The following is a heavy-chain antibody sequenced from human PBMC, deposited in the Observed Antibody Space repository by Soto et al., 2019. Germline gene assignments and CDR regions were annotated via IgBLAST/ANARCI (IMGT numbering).Heavy chain of an antibody. J-gene: IGHJ5*02. CDR3: AKDVFSAGWYNYFDP. CDR1: GFTVNNFG. Sequence: ESGGGVVQPGRSLRLSCAASGFTVNNFGMHWVRQAPGKGPEWVAMISHDGTAKYYADSVKGRFTISRDNSKNTLYLQMNNLRTEDTAVYYCAKDVFSAGWYNYFDPWGQGTLVTVSS. D-gene: IGHD6-19*01. V-gene: IGHV3-30*18. CDR2: ISHDGTAK.